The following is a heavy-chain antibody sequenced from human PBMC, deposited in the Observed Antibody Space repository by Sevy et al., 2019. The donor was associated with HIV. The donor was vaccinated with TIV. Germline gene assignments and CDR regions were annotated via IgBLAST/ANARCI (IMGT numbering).Heavy chain of an antibody. CDR1: GFTFSSYN. Sequence: GGSLRLSCVASGFTFSSYNFNWVRQAPGEGLELISFINSGSTIISHADSVKGRFTISRDSAKKSVYLQMNSLRVEDTAVYYCARDGGYSDYGMDLWGQGTTVTVSS. V-gene: IGHV3-48*01. D-gene: IGHD2-15*01. CDR2: INSGSTII. CDR3: ARDGGYSDYGMDL. J-gene: IGHJ6*02.